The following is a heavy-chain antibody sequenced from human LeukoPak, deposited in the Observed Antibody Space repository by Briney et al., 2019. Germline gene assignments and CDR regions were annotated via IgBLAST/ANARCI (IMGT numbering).Heavy chain of an antibody. V-gene: IGHV3-33*06. CDR3: AKDQVPLLWFGELLSPAYYFDY. D-gene: IGHD3-10*01. CDR1: GFTFSNYG. CDR2: IWYDGSNK. Sequence: PGGSLRLSCAASGFTFSNYGMHWVRQAPGKGLEWVAVIWYDGSNKYYADSVKGRFTISRDNSKNTLYLQMNSLRAEDTAVYYCAKDQVPLLWFGELLSPAYYFDYWGQGTLVTVSS. J-gene: IGHJ4*02.